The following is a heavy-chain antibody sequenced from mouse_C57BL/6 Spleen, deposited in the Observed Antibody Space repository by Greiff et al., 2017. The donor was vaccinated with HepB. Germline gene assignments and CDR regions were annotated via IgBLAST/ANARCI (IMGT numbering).Heavy chain of an antibody. J-gene: IGHJ1*03. CDR3: AREGGIVTTRYFDV. V-gene: IGHV5-4*01. CDR1: GFTFSSYA. Sequence: EVKVEESGGGLVKPGGSLKLSCAASGFTFSSYAMSWVRQTPEKRLEWVATISDGGSYTYYPDNVKGRFTISRDNAKNNLYLQMSHLKSEDTAMYYCAREGGIVTTRYFDVWGTGTTVTVSS. CDR2: ISDGGSYT. D-gene: IGHD2-5*01.